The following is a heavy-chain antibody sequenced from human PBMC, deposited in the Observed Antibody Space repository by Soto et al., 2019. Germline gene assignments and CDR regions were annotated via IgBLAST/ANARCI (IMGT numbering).Heavy chain of an antibody. J-gene: IGHJ4*02. CDR3: AKNHNYYDRSGHYYGDGGFDY. V-gene: IGHV3-66*01. CDR1: GFTVSSKY. CDR2: IQSGGPT. D-gene: IGHD3-22*01. Sequence: GGSLRLSCAASGFTVSSKYMSWVRQAPGKGLEWVSLIQSGGPTYYADSVKGRCTISRDTSENTLHLQMNSLRAEDTAVYYCAKNHNYYDRSGHYYGDGGFDYWGQGTRVTVSS.